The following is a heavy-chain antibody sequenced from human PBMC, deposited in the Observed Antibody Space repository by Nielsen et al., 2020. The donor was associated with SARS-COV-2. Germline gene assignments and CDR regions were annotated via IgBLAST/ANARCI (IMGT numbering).Heavy chain of an antibody. CDR1: GFTFDDYA. Sequence: SLKISCAASGFTFDDYAMLWVRQAPGKGLEWVSGINWNSGSIVYADSVKGRFTISRDNAKSSLYLQMNSLHQGPIGLPPGTLLQEHLWG. CDR3: TLLQEHL. CDR2: INWNSGSI. J-gene: IGHJ6*01. V-gene: IGHV3-9*01.